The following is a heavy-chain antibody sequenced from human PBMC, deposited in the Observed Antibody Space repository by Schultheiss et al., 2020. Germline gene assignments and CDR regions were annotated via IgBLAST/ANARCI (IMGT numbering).Heavy chain of an antibody. Sequence: GGSLRLSCAASGFTFSDYFMTWIRQAPGEGLEWVSYITSSGSTKYYADSVKGRFTISRDNSKNTLYLQMNSLRAEDTAVYYCAKDRDPYSYGPNTFDYWGQGTLVTVSS. CDR3: AKDRDPYSYGPNTFDY. D-gene: IGHD5-18*01. V-gene: IGHV3-11*01. CDR1: GFTFSDYF. CDR2: ITSSGSTK. J-gene: IGHJ4*02.